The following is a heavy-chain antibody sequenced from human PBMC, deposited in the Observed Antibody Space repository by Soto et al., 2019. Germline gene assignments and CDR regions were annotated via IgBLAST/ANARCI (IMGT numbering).Heavy chain of an antibody. CDR3: ARDRYYYGSGSYSPGY. CDR2: INAGNGNT. CDR1: GYTFTSYA. V-gene: IGHV1-3*01. J-gene: IGHJ4*02. D-gene: IGHD3-10*01. Sequence: ASVKVSCKASGYTFTSYAMHWVRQAPGQRLEWMGWINAGNGNTKYAQKLQGRVTMTTDTSTSTAYMELRSLRSDDTAVYYCARDRYYYGSGSYSPGYWGQGTLVTVS.